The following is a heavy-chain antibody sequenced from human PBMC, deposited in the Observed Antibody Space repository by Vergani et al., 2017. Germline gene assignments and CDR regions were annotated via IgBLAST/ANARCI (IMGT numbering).Heavy chain of an antibody. D-gene: IGHD4-11*01. V-gene: IGHV4-34*01. CDR2: IDHTGRP. CDR3: ARVNTETNGHLYYYYYMDV. CDR1: GWSFTSYH. J-gene: IGHJ6*03. Sequence: QVQLQQWGGGLLKPSETLSLTCVVNGWSFTSYHWTWIRQSPGEGLEWVGDIDHTGRPDYNPSLQSRLTMSVDKSRNQLSLTLNSVTATDTAIYFCARVNTETNGHLYYYYYMDVWVQGTAVTVS.